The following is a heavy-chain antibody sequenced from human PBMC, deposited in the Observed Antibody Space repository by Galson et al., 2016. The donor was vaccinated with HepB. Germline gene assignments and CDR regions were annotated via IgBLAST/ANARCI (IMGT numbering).Heavy chain of an antibody. D-gene: IGHD2-8*01. CDR1: GFTVTNNY. Sequence: SLRLSCAASGFTVTNNYMSWVRQAPGKGLEWVSVIYSGGTTYYADSVKGRFTNSRDISRNMLYLQMNSLRAEDTAVYYCARGNGVGDYYYYMDVWGKGTTVTVSS. J-gene: IGHJ6*03. CDR2: IYSGGTT. CDR3: ARGNGVGDYYYYMDV. V-gene: IGHV3-53*01.